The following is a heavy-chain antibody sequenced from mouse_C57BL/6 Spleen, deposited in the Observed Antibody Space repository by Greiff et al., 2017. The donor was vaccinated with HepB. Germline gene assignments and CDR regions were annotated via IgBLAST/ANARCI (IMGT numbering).Heavy chain of an antibody. D-gene: IGHD2-4*01. J-gene: IGHJ4*01. CDR2: ISSGSSTI. Sequence: EVQLVESGGGLVKPGGSLKLSCAASGFTFSDYGMHWVRQAPEKGLEWVAYISSGSSTIYYADTVKGRFTISRDNAKNTLFLQMTSLRSEDTAMYYCATPTYYDYAMDYWGQGTSVTVSS. CDR3: ATPTYYDYAMDY. CDR1: GFTFSDYG. V-gene: IGHV5-17*01.